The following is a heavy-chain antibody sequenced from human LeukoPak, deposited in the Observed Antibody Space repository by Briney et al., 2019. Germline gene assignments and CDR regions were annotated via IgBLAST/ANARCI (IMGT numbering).Heavy chain of an antibody. CDR3: ARLPYYYYYMDV. CDR2: IYPGDSGT. V-gene: IGHV5-51*01. Sequence: GESLKISCKGSGYSFTNFWIGWVRQMPGKGLEWMGIIYPGDSGTTYSPSLQGQVTISADKSTSTAYLQWSSLKASDTAMYYCARLPYYYYYMDVWGKGTTVTVSS. J-gene: IGHJ6*03. CDR1: GYSFTNFW.